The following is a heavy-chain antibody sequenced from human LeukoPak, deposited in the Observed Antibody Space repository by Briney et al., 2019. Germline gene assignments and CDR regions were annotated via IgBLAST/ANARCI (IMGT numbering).Heavy chain of an antibody. V-gene: IGHV1-2*02. D-gene: IGHD3-22*01. J-gene: IGHJ4*02. Sequence: GASVKVSCKASGYTFTGYYMHWVRQAPGQGLEWMGWINPNSGGTNYAQKFRGRVTMTRDTSISTAYMELSRLRSDDTAVYYCARDRGAYGVVVITTIDYWGQGTLVTVSS. CDR1: GYTFTGYY. CDR3: ARDRGAYGVVVITTIDY. CDR2: INPNSGGT.